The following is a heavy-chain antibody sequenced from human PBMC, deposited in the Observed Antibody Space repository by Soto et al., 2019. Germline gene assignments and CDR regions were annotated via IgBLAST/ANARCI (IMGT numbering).Heavy chain of an antibody. CDR1: GGSISSSSYY. J-gene: IGHJ3*02. V-gene: IGHV4-39*01. Sequence: QLQLQESGPGLVKPSETLSLTCTVSGGSISSSSYYWGWIRQPPGKGLEWIGSSYYSGSTYYNPSLKSRVTISVDTSKNQFSLKLSSVTAADTAVYYCARGDGGNDAFDIWGQGTMVTVSS. CDR3: ARGDGGNDAFDI. D-gene: IGHD3-16*01. CDR2: SYYSGST.